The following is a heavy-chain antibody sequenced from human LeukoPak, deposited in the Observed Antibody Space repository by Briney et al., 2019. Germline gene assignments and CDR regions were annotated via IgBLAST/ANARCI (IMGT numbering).Heavy chain of an antibody. D-gene: IGHD6-19*01. V-gene: IGHV1-46*01. J-gene: IGHJ4*02. CDR2: INPSGGST. CDR1: GYTFTSYY. Sequence: GASVKVSFEASGYTFTSYYMHWVRQAPGQGREGMGLINPSGGSTSYAQKVQGRVTMNRDRSTSKVYMELSSLRAEDTDGYLLWRGSSGWPYYFDYWGQGTLVTVSS. CDR3: WRGSSGWPYYFDY.